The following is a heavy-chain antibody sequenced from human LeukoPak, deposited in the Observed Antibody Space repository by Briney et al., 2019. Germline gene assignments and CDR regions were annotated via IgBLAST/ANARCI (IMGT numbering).Heavy chain of an antibody. V-gene: IGHV1-24*01. Sequence: ASVKVSCKVSGYTLTELSMHWVRQAPGKGLEWMGGFDPEDGETIYAQKFQGRVTMTEDTSTDTAYMELSSLRSEDTAVNYCARVDRQPTGENWFDPWGQGTLVTVSS. J-gene: IGHJ5*02. CDR2: FDPEDGET. CDR3: ARVDRQPTGENWFDP. D-gene: IGHD1-1*01. CDR1: GYTLTELS.